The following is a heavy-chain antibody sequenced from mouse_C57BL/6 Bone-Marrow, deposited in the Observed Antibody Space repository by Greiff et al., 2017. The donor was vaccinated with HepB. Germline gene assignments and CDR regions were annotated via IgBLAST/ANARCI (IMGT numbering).Heavy chain of an antibody. Sequence: QVQLQQPGAELVRPGSSVKLSCKASGYTFTSYWMDWVKQRPGQGLEWIGNIYPSDSETHYNQKFKDKATLTVDKSSSTAYLQLSSLTSEDSAVYYCARWHYGSSYEYFDVWGTGTTVTVSS. V-gene: IGHV1-61*01. CDR1: GYTFTSYW. J-gene: IGHJ1*03. CDR2: IYPSDSET. CDR3: ARWHYGSSYEYFDV. D-gene: IGHD1-1*01.